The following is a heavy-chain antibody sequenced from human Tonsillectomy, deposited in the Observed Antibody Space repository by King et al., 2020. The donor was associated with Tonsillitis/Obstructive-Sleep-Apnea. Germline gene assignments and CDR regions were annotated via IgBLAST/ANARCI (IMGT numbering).Heavy chain of an antibody. V-gene: IGHV1-69*01. CDR2: IIPIFGTA. CDR3: SRDAEDALHFWSGHY. J-gene: IGHJ4*02. Sequence: QLVQSGAEVKKPGSSVKVSCKASGGTFSSYAISWVRQAPGQGLEWMGGIIPIFGTANYAQKFQGRVTITADESTSTAYMELSSLRSEDTAVYYCSRDAEDALHFWSGHYWGQGTLVTVSS. CDR1: GGTFSSYA. D-gene: IGHD3-3*01.